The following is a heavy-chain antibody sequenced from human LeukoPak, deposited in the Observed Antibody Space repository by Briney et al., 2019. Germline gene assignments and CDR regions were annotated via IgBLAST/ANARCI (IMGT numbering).Heavy chain of an antibody. D-gene: IGHD3-10*01. J-gene: IGHJ6*02. CDR2: IRSKAYGGTT. CDR1: EFTFGDYS. Sequence: PGRSLRLSCTVSEFTFGDYSMNWVRQAPGKGLEWVGFIRSKAYGGTTEYAASVKGRFTISRDDSKSIAYLQMNSLKTEDTAVYYCTRDFRGYGMVVWGQGTTVTVSS. CDR3: TRDFRGYGMVV. V-gene: IGHV3-49*04.